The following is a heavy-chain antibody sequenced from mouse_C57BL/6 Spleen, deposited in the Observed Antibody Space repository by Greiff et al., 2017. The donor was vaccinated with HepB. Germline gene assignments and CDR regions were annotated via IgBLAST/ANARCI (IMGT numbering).Heavy chain of an antibody. Sequence: EVQLVESGGGLVKPGGSLKLSCAASGFTFSSYAMSWVRQTPEKRLEWVATISDGGSYTYYPDNVKGRFTISRDNAKNNLYLQMSHLKSEDTAMYYCARSIYYYGSSPYYYAMDYWGQGTSVTVSS. V-gene: IGHV5-4*01. CDR1: GFTFSSYA. CDR2: ISDGGSYT. CDR3: ARSIYYYGSSPYYYAMDY. D-gene: IGHD1-1*01. J-gene: IGHJ4*01.